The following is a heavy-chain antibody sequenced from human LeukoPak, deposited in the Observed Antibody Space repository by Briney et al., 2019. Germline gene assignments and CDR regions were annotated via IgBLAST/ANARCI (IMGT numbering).Heavy chain of an antibody. CDR2: IWYDGSNK. Sequence: PGGSLRLSCAASRFTSKSYGMHWVRQAPGKGLEWVAVIWYDGSNKFYADSVKGRFTISRDNSKNTLYLQMNSLRAEDTAVYYCVRDRENSYFEYWGQGTPVTVSS. J-gene: IGHJ4*02. CDR3: VRDRENSYFEY. CDR1: RFTSKSYG. D-gene: IGHD4-23*01. V-gene: IGHV3-33*01.